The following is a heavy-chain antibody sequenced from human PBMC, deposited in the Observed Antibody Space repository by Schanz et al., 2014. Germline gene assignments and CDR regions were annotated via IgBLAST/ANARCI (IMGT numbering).Heavy chain of an antibody. J-gene: IGHJ4*02. D-gene: IGHD1-26*01. Sequence: QVQLVQSGAEVKKPGASVKVSCKASGYTLTGFGVSWVRQAPGQGREWMGWISAYSGGTNYAQKFQGRVTMTRDTSISTAYMEVSRLRSDDTAVFYCARDRDQWDGNYLDYWGQGTLVTVSS. CDR2: ISAYSGGT. CDR3: ARDRDQWDGNYLDY. CDR1: GYTLTGFG. V-gene: IGHV1-2*02.